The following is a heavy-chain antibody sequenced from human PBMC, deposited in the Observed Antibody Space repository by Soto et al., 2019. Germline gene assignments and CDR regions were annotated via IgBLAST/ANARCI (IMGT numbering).Heavy chain of an antibody. V-gene: IGHV3-7*01. CDR1: GFTFSSYW. Sequence: EVQLVESGGGLVQPGGSLRLSCAASGFTFSSYWMSWVRQAPGKGLEWVANIKQDGSEKYYVDSVKGRFTISRDNAKNSLYLQMNGLRAEDTAVYYCARMEKWFGPGDNWFDPWGQGTLVTVSS. CDR2: IKQDGSEK. J-gene: IGHJ5*02. CDR3: ARMEKWFGPGDNWFDP. D-gene: IGHD3-10*01.